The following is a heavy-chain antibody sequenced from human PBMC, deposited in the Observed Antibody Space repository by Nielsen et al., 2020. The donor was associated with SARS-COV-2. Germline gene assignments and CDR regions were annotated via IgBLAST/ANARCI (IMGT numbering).Heavy chain of an antibody. Sequence: GESLKISCAASGFTFRSYAMHWVRQAPGKGLEWVSVVSGSGSITYYADSVKGRFTISRDNAKNSVYLQLNSLRAEDTAVYYCARDCGVSCHWFNPWGQGTLVTVSS. J-gene: IGHJ5*02. CDR2: VSGSGSIT. D-gene: IGHD2-2*01. V-gene: IGHV3-21*01. CDR1: GFTFRSYA. CDR3: ARDCGVSCHWFNP.